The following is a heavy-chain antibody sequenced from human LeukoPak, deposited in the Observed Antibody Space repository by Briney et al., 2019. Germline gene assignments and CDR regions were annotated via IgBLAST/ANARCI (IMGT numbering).Heavy chain of an antibody. CDR2: ISSSSTTI. D-gene: IGHD6-13*01. J-gene: IGHJ4*02. CDR1: GFTLSGYW. CDR3: ARVWSGQQLVLGDY. V-gene: IGHV3-48*02. Sequence: GGSLRLSCAASGFTLSGYWMHWVRQAPGKGLEWVSYISSSSTTIYNADSVKGRFTISRDNAKNSLYLQMDSLRDEDTAVYYCARVWSGQQLVLGDYWGQGTLVTVSS.